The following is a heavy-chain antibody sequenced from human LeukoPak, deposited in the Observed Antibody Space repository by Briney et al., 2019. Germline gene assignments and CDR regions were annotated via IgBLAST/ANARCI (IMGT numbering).Heavy chain of an antibody. CDR2: VYSSGST. CDR3: ARRVRTTVIPPFDY. Sequence: PTQTLSLTCTVSGGSISTTSYYWGWIRQPPGKGLEWIGTVYSSGSTYYNPSLNSRVTISVDTSKNQFSLKLSSVTAADTAVYYCARRVRTTVIPPFDYWAQGTLVTVSS. CDR1: GGSISTTSYY. V-gene: IGHV4-39*01. D-gene: IGHD4-17*01. J-gene: IGHJ4*02.